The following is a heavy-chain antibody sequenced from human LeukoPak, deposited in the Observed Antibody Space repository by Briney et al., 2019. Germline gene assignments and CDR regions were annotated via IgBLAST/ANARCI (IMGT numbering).Heavy chain of an antibody. CDR1: GFTFSSYG. CDR2: ISGSGGST. J-gene: IGHJ4*02. CDR3: ANSPKSDY. V-gene: IGHV3-23*01. Sequence: GGSLRLSCAASGFTFSSYGMSWFRQAPGKGLEWLSAISGSGGSTYYADSVQGRFTISRDNSKDTLYLQMSSLRAEDTAVYYCANSPKSDYWGQGTLVTVSS.